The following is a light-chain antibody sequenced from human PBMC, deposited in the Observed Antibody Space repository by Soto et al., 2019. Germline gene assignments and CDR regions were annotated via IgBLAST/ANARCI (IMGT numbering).Light chain of an antibody. CDR1: SSDVGGYNY. V-gene: IGLV2-14*01. CDR2: DVS. J-gene: IGLJ2*01. Sequence: QSVLTQPASVSGSPGQSITISCTGTSSDVGGYNYVSWYQQHPAKAPKLMIYDVSDRPSGVSNRFSGSKSGNTASLTISGLQAEDEADYYCGSYTSSSTVVFGGGTQLTV. CDR3: GSYTSSSTVV.